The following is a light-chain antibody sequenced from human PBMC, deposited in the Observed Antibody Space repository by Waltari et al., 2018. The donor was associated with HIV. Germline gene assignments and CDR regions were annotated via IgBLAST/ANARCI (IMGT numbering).Light chain of an antibody. V-gene: IGLV1-51*01. CDR3: GAWDSSLTAEV. CDR2: DNI. Sequence: QSVSTPQPSPSTPPGQPVPTPCSRSSSNLGNTHVSWYQHPPGTAPKLLIYDNIKRPSGIPDRFSGSKSGTSATLGITGLQAGDEADYYCGAWDSSLTAEVFGGGTKLTVL. J-gene: IGLJ2*01. CDR1: SSNLGNTH.